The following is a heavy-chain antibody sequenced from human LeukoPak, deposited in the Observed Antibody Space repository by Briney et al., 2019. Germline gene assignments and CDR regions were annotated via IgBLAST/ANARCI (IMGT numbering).Heavy chain of an antibody. V-gene: IGHV4-59*11. J-gene: IGHJ5*02. CDR1: GGSISSHY. CDR2: IYYSGST. Sequence: SETLSLTCTVSGGSISSHYWSWIGQPPGKGLEWIGYIYYSGSTNYNPSLKSRVTISVDTSKNQFSLKLSSVTAADTAVYYCARGIAARLFFWFDPWGQGTLVTVSS. D-gene: IGHD6-6*01. CDR3: ARGIAARLFFWFDP.